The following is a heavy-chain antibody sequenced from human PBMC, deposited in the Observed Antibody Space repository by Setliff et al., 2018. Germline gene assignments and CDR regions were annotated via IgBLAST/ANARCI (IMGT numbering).Heavy chain of an antibody. V-gene: IGHV4-34*01. D-gene: IGHD3-22*01. Sequence: SETLSLTCAVYGGSFSGHHWCWIRQPPWKGLEWIGEINHSGSANYNPSLKSRVTISLDTSKNQFSLKLSSVTAADTAVYYCARGDYYDSSAYSPDTFGIWGQGTMVTVSS. CDR1: GGSFSGHH. CDR3: ARGDYYDSSAYSPDTFGI. J-gene: IGHJ3*02. CDR2: INHSGSA.